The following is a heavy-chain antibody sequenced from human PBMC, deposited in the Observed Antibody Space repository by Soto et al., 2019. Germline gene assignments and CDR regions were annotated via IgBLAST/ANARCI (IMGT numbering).Heavy chain of an antibody. J-gene: IGHJ4*02. D-gene: IGHD3-22*01. CDR2: INPSGGST. V-gene: IGHV1-46*01. Sequence: ASVKVSCKASGYTFTSYYMHWVRQAPGQGLEWMGIINPSGGSTSYAQKFQGRVTMTRDTSTSTVYMELSSLRSEDTAVYYCARDITVSGSYYDSSGYYSAFDYWGQGTLVTVSS. CDR1: GYTFTSYY. CDR3: ARDITVSGSYYDSSGYYSAFDY.